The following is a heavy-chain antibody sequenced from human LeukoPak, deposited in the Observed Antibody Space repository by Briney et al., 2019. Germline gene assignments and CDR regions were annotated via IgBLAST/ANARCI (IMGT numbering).Heavy chain of an antibody. J-gene: IGHJ2*01. D-gene: IGHD2-15*01. CDR3: ARDRDCSGGSCYSGFFDL. CDR1: GYTFTSCS. CDR2: INPSGGST. V-gene: IGHV1-46*01. Sequence: ASVKVSCKASGYTFTSCSMHWVRQAPGQGLEWMGIINPSGGSTSYAQKFQGRVTMTRDTSTSTVYMELSSLRSEDTAVYYCARDRDCSGGSCYSGFFDLWGRGTLVTVSS.